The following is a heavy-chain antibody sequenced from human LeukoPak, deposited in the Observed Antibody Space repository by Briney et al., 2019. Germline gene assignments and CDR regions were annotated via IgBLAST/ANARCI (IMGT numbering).Heavy chain of an antibody. Sequence: GESLRISCKGSGYSFSSYWISWVRQMPGKGLEWMGRIDPGDSFTKYRPSLEGRVTISADKSLSTAYLPWSSLKASDTAMYYCARQGSGYPVDYWGQGTLVTVSS. CDR3: ARQGSGYPVDY. D-gene: IGHD3-22*01. CDR2: IDPGDSFT. V-gene: IGHV5-10-1*01. CDR1: GYSFSSYW. J-gene: IGHJ4*02.